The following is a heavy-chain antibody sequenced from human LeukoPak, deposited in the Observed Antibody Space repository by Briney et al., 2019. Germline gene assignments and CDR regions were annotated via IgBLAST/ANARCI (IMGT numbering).Heavy chain of an antibody. V-gene: IGHV4-59*02. CDR1: GDSGRGHY. CDR3: ARVSYSNNPYFDY. CDR2: AFFGGST. D-gene: IGHD6-13*01. Sequence: SGTLSLTCSVSGDSGRGHYWTWIRQPPGKGLEWIGFAFFGGSTDYSPSLKSRATVSVDTSNNQFSLNLNSVTPADTAVYYCARVSYSNNPYFDYWGQGILVTVSS. J-gene: IGHJ4*02.